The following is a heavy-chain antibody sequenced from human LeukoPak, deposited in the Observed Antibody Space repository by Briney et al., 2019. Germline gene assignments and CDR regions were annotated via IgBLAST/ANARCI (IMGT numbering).Heavy chain of an antibody. CDR1: GYTFTSYG. Sequence: ASVKVSCKASGYTFTSYGISWVRQAPGQGLEWMGWISAYNGNTNYAQKLQGRVTMTTDTSTSTAYMELRSLRSDDTAVYYCARGGEVDTAMFIWFDPWGQGPLVTVPS. J-gene: IGHJ5*02. V-gene: IGHV1-18*01. CDR3: ARGGEVDTAMFIWFDP. D-gene: IGHD5-18*01. CDR2: ISAYNGNT.